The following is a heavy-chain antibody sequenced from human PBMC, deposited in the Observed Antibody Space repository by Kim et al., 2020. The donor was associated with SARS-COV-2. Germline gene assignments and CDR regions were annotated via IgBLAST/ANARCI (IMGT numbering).Heavy chain of an antibody. CDR3: ARGSIVLWFGELSGGFDP. Sequence: ASVKVSCKASGYTFTSYDINWVRQATGQGLEWMGWMNPNSGNTGYAQKFQGRVTMTRNTSISTAYMELSSLRSEDTAVYYCARGSIVLWFGELSGGFDPWGQGTLVTVSS. J-gene: IGHJ5*02. V-gene: IGHV1-8*01. D-gene: IGHD3-10*01. CDR2: MNPNSGNT. CDR1: GYTFTSYD.